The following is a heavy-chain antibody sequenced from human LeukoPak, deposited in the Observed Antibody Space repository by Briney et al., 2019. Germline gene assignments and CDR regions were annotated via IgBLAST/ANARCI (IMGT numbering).Heavy chain of an antibody. CDR1: GFTLSSYA. V-gene: IGHV3-23*01. CDR3: AREKVYYGSGSYYNRHYYYYYMDV. D-gene: IGHD3-10*01. Sequence: PGGSLRLSCAASGFTLSSYAMSWVRQGPGKGLEWVSAISVSGNTYHADSVKGRFTISRDSFKNTLCLQMNSLRAEDTAVYYCAREKVYYGSGSYYNRHYYYYYMDVWGKGTTVTVSS. J-gene: IGHJ6*03. CDR2: ISVSGNT.